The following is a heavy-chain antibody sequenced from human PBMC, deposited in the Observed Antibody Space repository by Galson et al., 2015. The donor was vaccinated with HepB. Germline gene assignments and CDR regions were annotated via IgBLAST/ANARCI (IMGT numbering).Heavy chain of an antibody. D-gene: IGHD6-25*01. CDR2: INAGNGNT. Sequence: SVKVSCKASGYTFTSYAMHWVRQAPGQRLEWMGWINAGNGNTKYSQEFQGRVTITRDTSASTAYMELSSLRSEDTAVYYCVRDRSVGAGDIWGQGTMVTVSS. V-gene: IGHV1-3*01. J-gene: IGHJ3*02. CDR1: GYTFTSYA. CDR3: VRDRSVGAGDI.